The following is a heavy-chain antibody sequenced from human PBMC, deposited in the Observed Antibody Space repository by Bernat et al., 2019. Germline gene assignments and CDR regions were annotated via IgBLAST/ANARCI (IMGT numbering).Heavy chain of an antibody. CDR1: GFTFSSYG. CDR2: ISYDGSNK. Sequence: VQLVESGGGVVQPGRSLRLSCAASGFTFSSYGMHWFRQAPGKGLEWVAVISYDGSNKYYADSVKGRFTISRDNFKNTLYLQMSSLRAEDTAVYYCAKDFSYSSGSYFAFHIWGQGTMVTVSS. CDR3: AKDFSYSSGSYFAFHI. J-gene: IGHJ3*02. D-gene: IGHD6-19*01. V-gene: IGHV3-30*18.